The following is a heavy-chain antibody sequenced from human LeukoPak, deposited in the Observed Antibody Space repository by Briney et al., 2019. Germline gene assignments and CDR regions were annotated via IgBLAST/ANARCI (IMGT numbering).Heavy chain of an antibody. CDR3: AREEEVFHDASDM. CDR1: GGTFSSSSSTFSTYS. Sequence: SVKVSCKASGGTFSSSSSTFSTYSISWVRQAPGQGLEWMGRVIPIHDVANYAQKFQGRVTITVDKSTSTAYMELRGLRSEDTAVYYCAREEEVFHDASDMWGQGTLVTVSS. V-gene: IGHV1-69*04. J-gene: IGHJ3*02. D-gene: IGHD3-10*01. CDR2: VIPIHDVA.